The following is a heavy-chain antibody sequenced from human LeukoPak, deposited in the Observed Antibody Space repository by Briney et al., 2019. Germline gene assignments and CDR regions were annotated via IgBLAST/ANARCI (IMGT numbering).Heavy chain of an antibody. CDR2: ISGSGGST. D-gene: IGHD1-26*01. Sequence: GGSLRLSCAASGFTFSSYAMSWVRQAPGKGLEWVSAISGSGGSTYYADYVKGRFTISRDNSKNTLYLQMNSLRAEDTAVYYCSAAGATWADFDYWGQGTLVTVSS. CDR3: SAAGATWADFDY. CDR1: GFTFSSYA. V-gene: IGHV3-23*01. J-gene: IGHJ4*02.